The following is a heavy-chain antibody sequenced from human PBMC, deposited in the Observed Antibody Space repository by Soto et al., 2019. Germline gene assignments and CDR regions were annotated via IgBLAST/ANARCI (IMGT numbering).Heavy chain of an antibody. V-gene: IGHV5-51*01. CDR3: ARNMDFWSGYPYYFDY. CDR1: GYSFTSYW. Sequence: GESLKISCKGSGYSFTSYWIGWVRQMPGKCLEWMGIIYPGDSDTRYSPSFQGQVTISADKSISTAYLQWSSLKASDTAMYYCARNMDFWSGYPYYFDYWGQGTRVTVSS. D-gene: IGHD3-3*01. CDR2: IYPGDSDT. J-gene: IGHJ4*02.